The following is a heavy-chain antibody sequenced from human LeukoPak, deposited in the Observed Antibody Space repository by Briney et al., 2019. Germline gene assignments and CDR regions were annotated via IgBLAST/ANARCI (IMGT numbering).Heavy chain of an antibody. CDR1: GFTFSDYY. CDR2: ISSSGSTI. CDR3: AKRYSSGWYSFDY. V-gene: IGHV3-11*01. Sequence: PGGSLRLSCAASGFTFSDYYMSWIRQAPGKGLEWVSYISSSGSTIYYADSVKGRFTISRDNSKNTLYLQMNSLRAEDTAVYYCAKRYSSGWYSFDYWGQGTLVTVSS. D-gene: IGHD6-19*01. J-gene: IGHJ4*02.